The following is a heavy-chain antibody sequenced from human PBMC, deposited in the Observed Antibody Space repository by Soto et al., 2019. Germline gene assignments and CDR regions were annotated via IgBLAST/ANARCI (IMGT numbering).Heavy chain of an antibody. CDR1: GLTFNNYA. V-gene: IGHV3-23*01. J-gene: IGHJ6*02. CDR2: ISGSGNST. D-gene: IGHD2-15*01. CDR3: ARDTYGGNRYYYYGMDV. Sequence: PGGSLRLSCAASGLTFNNYAMSWVRQAPGKGLEWVSFISGSGNSTSYADSVKGRFTLSRDNAKNSLYLQMNSLRDEDTAVYYWARDTYGGNRYYYYGMDVWGQGTTVTVSS.